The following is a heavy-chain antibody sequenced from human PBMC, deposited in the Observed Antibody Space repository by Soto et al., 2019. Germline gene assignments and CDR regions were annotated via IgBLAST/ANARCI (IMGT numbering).Heavy chain of an antibody. J-gene: IGHJ4*02. Sequence: QLQLQESGPGLVKPSEALSLTCSVSGGSISSSSYYWGWIRQPPGKGLEWIGSIYYSGSTYYNPSLKSRVTISIDKSKNQFPLKLSSLTAADTAVYYCARLEGLATISYYFDFWGQGTLVTVSS. CDR1: GGSISSSSYY. D-gene: IGHD3-9*01. V-gene: IGHV4-39*01. CDR3: ARLEGLATISYYFDF. CDR2: IYYSGST.